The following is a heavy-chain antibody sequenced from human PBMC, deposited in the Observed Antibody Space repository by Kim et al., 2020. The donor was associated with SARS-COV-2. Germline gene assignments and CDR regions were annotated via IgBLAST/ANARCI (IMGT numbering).Heavy chain of an antibody. Sequence: NYNPSLKSRVTISVDKSKNQFYLKLSSVTAADTAVYYCARGYSSSGYFDYWGQGTLVTVSS. CDR3: ARGYSSSGYFDY. V-gene: IGHV4-4*02. J-gene: IGHJ4*02. D-gene: IGHD6-6*01.